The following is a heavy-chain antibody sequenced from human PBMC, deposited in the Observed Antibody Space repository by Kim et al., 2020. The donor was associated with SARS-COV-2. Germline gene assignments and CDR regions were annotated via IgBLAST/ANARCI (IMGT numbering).Heavy chain of an antibody. CDR2: ISWNSGSI. D-gene: IGHD3-10*01. CDR3: AKDMSSGVRPYGRSYYYYYGMDV. J-gene: IGHJ6*02. CDR1: GFTFDDYA. V-gene: IGHV3-9*01. Sequence: GGSLRLSCAASGFTFDDYAMHWVRQAPGKGLEWVSGISWNSGSIGYADSVKGRFTISRDNAKNSLYLQMNSLRAEDTALYYCAKDMSSGVRPYGRSYYYYYGMDVWGQGTTVTVSS.